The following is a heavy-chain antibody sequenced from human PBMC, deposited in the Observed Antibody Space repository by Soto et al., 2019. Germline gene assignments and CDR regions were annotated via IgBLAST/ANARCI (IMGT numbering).Heavy chain of an antibody. CDR2: IWYDGSNK. J-gene: IGHJ5*02. CDR1: GFTFSSYG. V-gene: IGHV3-33*01. D-gene: IGHD1-26*01. Sequence: PGGSLRLSCAASGFTFSSYGMHWVRQAPGKGLEWVAVIWYDGSNKYYADSVKGRFTISRDNSKNTLYLQMNSLRAEDTAVYYCARDRRESGSYYRTQGLCWFDPWGQGTLVTVSS. CDR3: ARDRRESGSYYRTQGLCWFDP.